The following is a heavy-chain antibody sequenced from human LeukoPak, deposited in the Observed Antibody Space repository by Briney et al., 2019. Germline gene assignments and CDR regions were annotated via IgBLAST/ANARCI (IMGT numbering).Heavy chain of an antibody. Sequence: PGGSLRLSCAASGFTFSSYSMNWVRQAPGKGLEWVSSISSSSTYIYYADSVKGRFTISRDNAKNSLYLQMNSLRAEETAVYYCAKWFDGPGPLDYWGQGTLVTVSS. CDR3: AKWFDGPGPLDY. V-gene: IGHV3-21*03. D-gene: IGHD3-10*01. CDR1: GFTFSSYS. J-gene: IGHJ4*02. CDR2: ISSSSTYI.